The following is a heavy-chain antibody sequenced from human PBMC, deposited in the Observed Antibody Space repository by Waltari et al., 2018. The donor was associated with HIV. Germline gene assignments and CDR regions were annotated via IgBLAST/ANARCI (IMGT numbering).Heavy chain of an antibody. J-gene: IGHJ4*01. D-gene: IGHD6-19*01. Sequence: VQVAESGGGVVQPGKSVSLSCATSGFNFRDFVIHWVRQAPEKGVEWVAVIWSDGKTRFYEDSIKGRFSISRDNSNYSSSLQINRVTLADTAVYYCTTGRSSVVAAPPVQWGQGT. CDR1: GFNFRDFV. V-gene: IGHV3-33*03. CDR3: TTGRSSVVAAPPVQ. CDR2: IWSDGKTR.